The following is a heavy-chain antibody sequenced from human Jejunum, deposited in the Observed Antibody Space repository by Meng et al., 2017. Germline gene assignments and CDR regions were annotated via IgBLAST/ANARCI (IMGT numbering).Heavy chain of an antibody. J-gene: IGHJ5*02. CDR2: IYWDDDK. CDR1: GFSLTTSGGG. D-gene: IGHD6-13*01. CDR3: AHRLAYSTNYNVGWFDP. Sequence: QITLKEFRPTLVKPTQTPTLACIFSGFSLTTSGGGVGWIRQPPGKALECLALIYWDDDKRYNPSLRNRLSITKDTSKNQVVLTMTNMDPVDTATYYCAHRLAYSTNYNVGWFDPWGQGTLVTVSS. V-gene: IGHV2-5*02.